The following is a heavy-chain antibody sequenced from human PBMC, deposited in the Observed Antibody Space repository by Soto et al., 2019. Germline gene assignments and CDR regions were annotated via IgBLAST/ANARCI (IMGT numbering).Heavy chain of an antibody. Sequence: EVQVVESGGSLVQPGGSLRLSCAASGFTFSKFWIHWVRQAPGKGPEWVSSLSSDGSDTRYAESVKGRFTISRDNAKNTLYLQMNSLRVEDTAVYYIGGSAADVWGQGTPVTSSS. V-gene: IGHV3-74*01. CDR3: GGSAADV. D-gene: IGHD2-15*01. CDR1: GFTFSKFW. CDR2: LSSDGSDT. J-gene: IGHJ6*02.